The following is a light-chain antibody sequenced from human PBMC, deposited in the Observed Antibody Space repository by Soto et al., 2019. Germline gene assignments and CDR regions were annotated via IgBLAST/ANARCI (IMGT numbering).Light chain of an antibody. V-gene: IGLV2-14*01. J-gene: IGLJ1*01. CDR2: VNS. CDR1: GSDVGDYKY. Sequence: QSALTQPASVSGSPGQSITISCTGTGSDVGDYKYVSWYQQHPDKAPKLIIFVNSNRPSGVSNRFSGSKSGNTASLTISGLQAEDEADYYCSSYTSSDTPYVFGTGTKVTVL. CDR3: SSYTSSDTPYV.